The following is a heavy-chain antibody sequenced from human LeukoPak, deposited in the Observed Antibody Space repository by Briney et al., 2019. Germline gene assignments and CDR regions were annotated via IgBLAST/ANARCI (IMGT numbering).Heavy chain of an antibody. CDR3: AKGSSGYFAAL. V-gene: IGHV3-23*01. D-gene: IGHD3-22*01. CDR2: ISNDGGGT. CDR1: GFTVNNYG. Sequence: GGSLRLACAASGFTVNNYGLISVRQAPRKGLEWVAAISNDGGGTMYAAFVEGRFTISRDNSKNTLFLQMNSLRAEDTALYYCAKGSSGYFAALWGQGTLVTVSS. J-gene: IGHJ4*02.